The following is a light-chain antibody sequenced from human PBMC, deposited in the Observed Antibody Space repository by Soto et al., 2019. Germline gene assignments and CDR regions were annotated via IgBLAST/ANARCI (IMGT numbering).Light chain of an antibody. CDR2: GAS. Sequence: EIVMTQSPATLSVSPGERATISCRASQSVSSNLAWYQQKPNQAPRLLIYGASTSATGIPARFSGSGSGTVFTFIISILQSEDIAVYYCQQYNNWPRTLGQGTKVVIK. CDR3: QQYNNWPRT. V-gene: IGKV3-15*01. CDR1: QSVSSN. J-gene: IGKJ1*01.